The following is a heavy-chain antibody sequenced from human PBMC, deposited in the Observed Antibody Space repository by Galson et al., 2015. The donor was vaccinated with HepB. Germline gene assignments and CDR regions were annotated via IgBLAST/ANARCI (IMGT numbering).Heavy chain of an antibody. D-gene: IGHD3-3*01. Sequence: SLRLSCAASGFTFSSYSMNWVRQAPGKGLEWVSSISSSSSYIYYADSVKGRFAISRDNAKNSLYLQMNSLRAEDTAVYYCARGRGFLEWFDYWGQGTLVTVSS. J-gene: IGHJ4*02. CDR2: ISSSSSYI. V-gene: IGHV3-21*01. CDR1: GFTFSSYS. CDR3: ARGRGFLEWFDY.